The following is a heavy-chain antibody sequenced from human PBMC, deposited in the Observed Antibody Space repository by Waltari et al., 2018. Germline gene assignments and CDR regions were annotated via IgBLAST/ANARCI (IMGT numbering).Heavy chain of an antibody. CDR2: IDHTGGT. CDR3: ASAPSGSYGHN. Sequence: QLQLQESGPGLVKPSETLSLTCTVSGGFITTTYYWGWIRQPPGKGLEWIGSIDHTGGTYYNPSGKSRVTISVDTSNTSENQFSLKLTSVTAADTAVYYWASAPSGSYGHNWGQGALVTVSS. V-gene: IGHV4-39*07. D-gene: IGHD1-26*01. J-gene: IGHJ4*02. CDR1: GGFITTTYY.